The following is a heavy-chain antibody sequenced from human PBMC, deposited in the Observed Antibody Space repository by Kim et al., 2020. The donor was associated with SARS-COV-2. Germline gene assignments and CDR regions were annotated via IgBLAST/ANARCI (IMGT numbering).Heavy chain of an antibody. D-gene: IGHD6-19*01. CDR3: ARSVEGGFDY. V-gene: IGHV3-74*01. J-gene: IGHJ4*02. Sequence: SYADSVKGRFTISRDNAENMLHLQMNSLRVEDTALYYCARSVEGGFDYWGQGTLVTVSS.